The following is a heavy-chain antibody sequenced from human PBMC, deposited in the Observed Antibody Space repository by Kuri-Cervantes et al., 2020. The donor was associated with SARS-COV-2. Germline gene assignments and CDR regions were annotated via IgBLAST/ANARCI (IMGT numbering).Heavy chain of an antibody. J-gene: IGHJ4*02. Sequence: SGPTLVKPTQTLTLTCTFSGFSLSSGGMSVSWVRQPPGRALEWLARIDGDGDTYYRPSLRARLSISKDTSKNQVVLIMTNLDAVDTGTYCCARINFNVRTTDYWGRGTLVTVSS. V-gene: IGHV2-70*11. CDR2: IDGDGDT. CDR3: ARINFNVRTTDY. CDR1: GFSLSSGGMS. D-gene: IGHD1-1*01.